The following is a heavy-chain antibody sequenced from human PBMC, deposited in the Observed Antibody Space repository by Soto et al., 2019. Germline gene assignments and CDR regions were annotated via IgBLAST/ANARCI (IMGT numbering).Heavy chain of an antibody. J-gene: IGHJ6*02. CDR2: ISAYNGNT. CDR1: GYTFTSYG. CDR3: ARDSPIVVVAAESNCYYYSGMDV. D-gene: IGHD2-21*02. V-gene: IGHV1-18*01. Sequence: ASVKVSCKASGYTFTSYGISWVRQAPGQGLEWMGWISAYNGNTNYAQKLQGRVTMTTDTSTSTAYMELRSLRSDDTAVYYCARDSPIVVVAAESNCYYYSGMDVWGQGTTVTVSS.